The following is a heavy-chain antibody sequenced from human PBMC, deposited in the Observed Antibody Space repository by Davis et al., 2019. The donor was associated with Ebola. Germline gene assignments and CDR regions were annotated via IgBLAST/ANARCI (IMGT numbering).Heavy chain of an antibody. J-gene: IGHJ4*02. CDR2: INSDGSST. D-gene: IGHD6-25*01. CDR3: AKGLGSVPLDY. CDR1: GSTFSSYW. Sequence: PGGPLRPSFAAPGSTFSSYWMPWVRQAPGKGLVWFPRINSDGSSTSYADAVKGRFTISRDNAKNTLDLQMNSLGAEDTAVYYCAKGLGSVPLDYGGQGTLVTVSS. V-gene: IGHV3-74*01.